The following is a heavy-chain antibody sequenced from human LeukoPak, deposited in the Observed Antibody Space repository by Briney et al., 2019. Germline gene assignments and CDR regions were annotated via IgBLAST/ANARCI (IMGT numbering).Heavy chain of an antibody. J-gene: IGHJ4*02. CDR3: ARAAYYYDSSGYYFDY. D-gene: IGHD3-22*01. V-gene: IGHV1-69*05. CDR1: GGTFSSYA. Sequence: SVKVSCKASGGTFSSYAISWVRQAPGQGLEWMGGFIPIFGTANYAQKFQGRVTITTDESTSTAYMELSSLRSEDTAVYYCARAAYYYDSSGYYFDYWGQGTLLTVST. CDR2: FIPIFGTA.